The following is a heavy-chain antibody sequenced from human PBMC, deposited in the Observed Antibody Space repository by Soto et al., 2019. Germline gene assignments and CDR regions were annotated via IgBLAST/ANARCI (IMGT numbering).Heavy chain of an antibody. CDR2: ISAFKGHT. J-gene: IGHJ5*02. CDR1: GYTFTNFG. D-gene: IGHD6-13*01. Sequence: QVQLVQSGTEVKKPGASVKVSCKTSGYTFTNFGISWVRQAPGQGLEWMGWISAFKGHTHHAQKFQGRVTLTTDTSTTTAFLELRSLRSDDTAVYYCAREPPRATAGLNYFDPWGQGTLVSVSS. V-gene: IGHV1-18*01. CDR3: AREPPRATAGLNYFDP.